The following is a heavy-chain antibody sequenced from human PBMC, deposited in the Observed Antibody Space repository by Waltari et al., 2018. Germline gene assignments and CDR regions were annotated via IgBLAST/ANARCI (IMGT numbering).Heavy chain of an antibody. CDR1: GGSFSGYY. D-gene: IGHD4-17*01. CDR2: INNSGRT. J-gene: IGHJ6*02. CDR3: ARCDGDYYYYYGMDV. Sequence: QVQLQQWGAGLLKPSETLSLTCAVYGGSFSGYYWSWIRQPPGKGLAWIGEINNSGRTHSNPALKSRVTISVDSSKNLFSLKLSSVTAADTAVYYCARCDGDYYYYYGMDVWGQGTTVTVSS. V-gene: IGHV4-34*01.